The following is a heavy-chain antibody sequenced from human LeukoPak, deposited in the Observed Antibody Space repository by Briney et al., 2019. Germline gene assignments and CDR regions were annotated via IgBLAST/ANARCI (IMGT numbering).Heavy chain of an antibody. CDR2: ISSSGSTI. CDR1: GFTFSDYY. V-gene: IGHV3-11*01. D-gene: IGHD3-16*01. J-gene: IGHJ4*02. CDR3: ANLRDFLYRDYFDY. Sequence: PGGSLRLSCAASGFTFSDYYMSWIRQAPGKGLEWVSYISSSGSTIYYAASVKGRFTISRDNSKNTLYLQMNILRAEDTAVYYCANLRDFLYRDYFDYWGQGSLVTVSS.